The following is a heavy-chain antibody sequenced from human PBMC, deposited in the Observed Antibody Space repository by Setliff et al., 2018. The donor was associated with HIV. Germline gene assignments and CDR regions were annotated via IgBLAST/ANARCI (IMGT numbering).Heavy chain of an antibody. J-gene: IGHJ6*03. CDR3: ARVDDFWSGPNTAGYMDV. CDR2: INPNSAGT. V-gene: IGHV1-2*02. D-gene: IGHD3-3*01. Sequence: ASVKVSCKAYGYTFTAYYMHWVRQAPGQGLEWMGWINPNSAGTNYAQKFQGRVTMTRDTSISTAYMELSGLRSDDTAVYYCARVDDFWSGPNTAGYMDVWGKGTTVTVSS. CDR1: GYTFTAYY.